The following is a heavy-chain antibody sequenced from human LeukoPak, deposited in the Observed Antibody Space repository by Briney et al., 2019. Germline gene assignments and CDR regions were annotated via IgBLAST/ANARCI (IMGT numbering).Heavy chain of an antibody. CDR2: ISSSGSTI. Sequence: GGSLRLSCAASGFTFSDYYMSWIRQAPGKGLEWVSYISSSGSTIYYADSVKGRFTISRDNAKNSLYLQMNSLRAEDTAVYYCARDRVGATTYSAFDIWGQGTMVTVSS. V-gene: IGHV3-11*04. J-gene: IGHJ3*02. CDR1: GFTFSDYY. CDR3: ARDRVGATTYSAFDI. D-gene: IGHD1-26*01.